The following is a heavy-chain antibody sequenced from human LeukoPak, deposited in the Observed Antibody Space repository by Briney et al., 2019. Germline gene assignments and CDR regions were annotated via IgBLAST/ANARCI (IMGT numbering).Heavy chain of an antibody. Sequence: SETLSLTCTVSSGSISTSNYYWGWVRQPPGKALEWIGNIFYSGSTYYSPSLKSRVTISVDTSKNQFSLKLSSVTAADTAVYYCARGRGDGYNKNWFDPWGQGTLVTVSS. V-gene: IGHV4-39*07. J-gene: IGHJ5*02. CDR2: IFYSGST. CDR1: SGSISTSNYY. D-gene: IGHD5-24*01. CDR3: ARGRGDGYNKNWFDP.